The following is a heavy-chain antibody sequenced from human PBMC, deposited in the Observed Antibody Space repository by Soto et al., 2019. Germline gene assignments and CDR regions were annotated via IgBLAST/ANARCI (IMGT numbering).Heavy chain of an antibody. CDR3: TRPLDCRGGGCYSDD. Sequence: EVQLVESGGGLVQPGGSLKLSCAASGFTFSGSAMHWVRQASGKGLEWVGRIRSKANSYATAYAASVKGRFTISRDDSKNTAYLQMNSLTTEDTAVYYCTRPLDCRGGGCYSDDWGQGTLVTVSS. J-gene: IGHJ4*02. D-gene: IGHD2-15*01. CDR2: IRSKANSYAT. CDR1: GFTFSGSA. V-gene: IGHV3-73*01.